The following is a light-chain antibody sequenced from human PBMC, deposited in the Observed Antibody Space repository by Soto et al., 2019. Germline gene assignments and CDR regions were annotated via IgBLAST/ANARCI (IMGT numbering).Light chain of an antibody. Sequence: QSALTQPPSASGTPGQRVAISCSGSSSSIGSHTVSWYQQLPGTAPKLLIFNSRQRPSGVPDRFSGSKSGTSASLAISGLQSEDEADYYCAAWDDSLNGPVFGTGTKLTVL. V-gene: IGLV1-44*01. CDR3: AAWDDSLNGPV. CDR1: SSSIGSHT. CDR2: NSR. J-gene: IGLJ1*01.